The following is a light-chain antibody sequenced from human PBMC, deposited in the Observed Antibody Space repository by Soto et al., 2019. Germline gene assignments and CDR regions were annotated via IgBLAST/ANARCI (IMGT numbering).Light chain of an antibody. CDR1: QGISNH. J-gene: IGKJ1*01. V-gene: IGKV1-27*01. Sequence: DIQMTQSPSSRSASVGDRVTITCRASQGISNHLAWYQQQPGKVPKLLIYVASTLQSGVPSRFSGSGSGTDFTLTISSLQPEDVATYYCQKYNSAPWTFGQGTKVVIK. CDR2: VAS. CDR3: QKYNSAPWT.